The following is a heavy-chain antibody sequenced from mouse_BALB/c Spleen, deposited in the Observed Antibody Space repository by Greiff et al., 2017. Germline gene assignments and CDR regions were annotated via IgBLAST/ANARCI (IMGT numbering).Heavy chain of an antibody. CDR2: IDPSDSYT. Sequence: QVQLQQPGAELVKPGASVKLSCKASGYTFTSYWMHWVKQRPGQGLEWIGEIDPSDSYTNYNQKFKGKATLTVDKSSSTAYMQLSSLTSEDSAVYYCARGTTVVEAMDDWGQGTSVTVSS. V-gene: IGHV1-69*02. J-gene: IGHJ4*01. D-gene: IGHD1-1*01. CDR1: GYTFTSYW. CDR3: ARGTTVVEAMDD.